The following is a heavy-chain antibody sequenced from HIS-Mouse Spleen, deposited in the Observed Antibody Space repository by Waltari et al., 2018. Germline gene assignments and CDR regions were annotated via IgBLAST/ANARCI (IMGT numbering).Heavy chain of an antibody. CDR1: GGPIISYY. V-gene: IGHV4-59*08. J-gene: IGHJ4*02. D-gene: IGHD2-15*01. CDR3: ARGGLLAATYYFDY. CDR2: IYYSGST. Sequence: QVQLQESGPGLVKPSETLSLTCTVSGGPIISYYWSWIRQPPGKGLEWIGYIYYSGSTNYNPSLKSRVTISVDTSKNQFSLKLSSVTAADTAVYYCARGGLLAATYYFDYWGQGTLVTVSS.